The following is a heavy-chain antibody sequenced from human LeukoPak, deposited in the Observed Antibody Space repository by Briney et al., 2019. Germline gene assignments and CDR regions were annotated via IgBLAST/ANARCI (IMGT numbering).Heavy chain of an antibody. V-gene: IGHV1-8*03. CDR2: MNPNSGNT. CDR1: GYTFTSYD. CDR3: ARGYCSSTSCYLGQIWFDP. D-gene: IGHD2-2*01. Sequence: GASVKVSCKASGYTFTSYDINWVRQATGQGLEWMGWMNPNSGNTGYAQKFQGRVTITRNTSISTAYMELSSLRSEDTAVYYCARGYCSSTSCYLGQIWFDPWGQGTLVTVSS. J-gene: IGHJ5*02.